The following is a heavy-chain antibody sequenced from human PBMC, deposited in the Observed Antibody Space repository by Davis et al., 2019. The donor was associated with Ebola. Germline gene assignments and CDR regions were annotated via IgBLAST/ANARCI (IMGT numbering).Heavy chain of an antibody. D-gene: IGHD4-17*01. CDR1: GFTFSSYW. CDR3: ARVALGVTTRHFDY. J-gene: IGHJ4*02. V-gene: IGHV3-7*01. Sequence: GESLKISCAVSGFTFSSYWMSSVRQAPGKGLEWVANIKQDGCEIHYVDSVKGRFTITRDNTKNSLYLKLNSLRDEDTAVYYCARVALGVTTRHFDYWGQGTLVTVSS. CDR2: IKQDGCEI.